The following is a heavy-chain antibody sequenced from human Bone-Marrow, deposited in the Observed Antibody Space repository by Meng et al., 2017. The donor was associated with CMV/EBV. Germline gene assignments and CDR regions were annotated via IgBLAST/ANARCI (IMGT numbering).Heavy chain of an antibody. Sequence: GESLKISCAASGFTFTTYALSWVRQAPGKGLEWVSAISDSGAKTYYADSVRGRFTVSRDNSKNTLYLQMSSLRAEDTAVYYCVKEFGNFDVIGYSNCFDYWGQGTLVTVSS. CDR3: VKEFGNFDVIGYSNCFDY. CDR2: ISDSGAKT. CDR1: GFTFTTYA. J-gene: IGHJ4*02. V-gene: IGHV3-23*01. D-gene: IGHD3-22*01.